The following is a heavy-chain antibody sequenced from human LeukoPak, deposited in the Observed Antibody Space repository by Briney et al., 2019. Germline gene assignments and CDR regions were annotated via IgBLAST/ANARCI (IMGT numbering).Heavy chain of an antibody. CDR2: ISSSSSYI. CDR1: GFTFSGYS. J-gene: IGHJ4*02. Sequence: AGGSLRLSCSASGFTFSGYSVNGLRQAPGKGLEWVSSISSSSSYIYYADSVKGRFTISRDNAKNSLYLQMNSLRAEDTAVYYCARATGKSSNSSMLASPDYFYFWGQGTLVTVSS. CDR3: ARATGKSSNSSMLASPDYFYF. D-gene: IGHD6-6*01. V-gene: IGHV3-21*01.